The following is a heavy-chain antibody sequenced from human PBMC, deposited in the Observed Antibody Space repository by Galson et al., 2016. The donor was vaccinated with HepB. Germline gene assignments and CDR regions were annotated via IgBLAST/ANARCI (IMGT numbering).Heavy chain of an antibody. J-gene: IGHJ4*02. CDR1: RFSFTTNGVG. D-gene: IGHD1-26*01. CDR3: AYRRWDPLPAHYFDS. CDR2: IYWNDDE. Sequence: PALVKPTQTLTLTCTFSRFSFTTNGVGVGWIRQPPGKALEWLALIYWNDDERYSPSLKSRLTITRDTSKNQVVLTMTSMDPADTATYYCAYRRWDPLPAHYFDSWGQGTLVTVSS. V-gene: IGHV2-5*01.